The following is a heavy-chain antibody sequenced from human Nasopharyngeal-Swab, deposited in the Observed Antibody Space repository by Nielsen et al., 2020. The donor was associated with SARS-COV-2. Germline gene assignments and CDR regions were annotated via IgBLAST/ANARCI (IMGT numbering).Heavy chain of an antibody. J-gene: IGHJ6*02. CDR2: ISSSSYI. CDR3: MCYGMDV. Sequence: GESLKISCAASGFTFSSYSMNWVRQAPGKGLEWVSSISSSSYIYYADSVKGRLTISRDNAKNSLYLQMNSLRAEDTAVYYCMCYGMDVWGQGTTVTVSS. CDR1: GFTFSSYS. V-gene: IGHV3-21*01.